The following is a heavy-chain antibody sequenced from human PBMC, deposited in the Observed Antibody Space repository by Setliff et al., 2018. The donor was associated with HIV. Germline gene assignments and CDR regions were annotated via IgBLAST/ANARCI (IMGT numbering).Heavy chain of an antibody. D-gene: IGHD3-10*01. CDR3: ARGFSGYYGSGSPGI. J-gene: IGHJ1*01. Sequence: SETLSLTCTVSGASIKSGGYYWSWIRQTAGKGLEWIGHIYNSGKTNYNPSLKSRVSISVDTSKNHFSLMLSSVTAADTAVYYCARGFSGYYGSGSPGIWGQGTLVTVSS. CDR2: IYNSGKT. V-gene: IGHV4-61*09. CDR1: GASIKSGGYY.